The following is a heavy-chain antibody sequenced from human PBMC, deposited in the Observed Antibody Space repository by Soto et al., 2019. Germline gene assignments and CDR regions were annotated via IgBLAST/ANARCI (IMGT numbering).Heavy chain of an antibody. D-gene: IGHD6-6*01. CDR1: GFTFSDYY. Sequence: QVQLVESGGGVVQPGRSLRLSCAASGFTFSDYYMSWIRQAPGKGLEWVSYISSSSSYTNYADSVKGRFTISRDNAKNSLYLQMNSLRAEDTAVYYCARNGYSSSSDDYWGQGTLVTVSS. CDR2: ISSSSSYT. V-gene: IGHV3-11*06. J-gene: IGHJ4*02. CDR3: ARNGYSSSSDDY.